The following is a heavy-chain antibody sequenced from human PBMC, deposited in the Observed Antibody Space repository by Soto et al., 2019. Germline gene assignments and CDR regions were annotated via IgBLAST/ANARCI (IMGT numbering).Heavy chain of an antibody. D-gene: IGHD6-13*01. V-gene: IGHV3-11*01. CDR2: ISSSGSTI. Sequence: GGSLRLSCAASGFTFSDYYMSWIRQAPGKGLEWVSYISSSGSTISYADSVKGRFTISRDNAKNALYLQMNSLRAEDTAVYYCARADLAAAGHYYYYMDVWGKGTTVTVSS. CDR1: GFTFSDYY. CDR3: ARADLAAAGHYYYYMDV. J-gene: IGHJ6*03.